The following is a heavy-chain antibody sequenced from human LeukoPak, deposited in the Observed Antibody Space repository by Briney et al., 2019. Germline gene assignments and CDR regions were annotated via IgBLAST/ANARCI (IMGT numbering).Heavy chain of an antibody. CDR2: IYYSGST. V-gene: IGHV4-59*01. Sequence: SETLSLTCTVSGGSISSYYWSWIRQPPGKGLEWIGYIYYSGSTNYNPSLKSRVTISVDTSKNQFSLKLSSVTAADTAVYYCARGYSSSWYSSWYYYYYMDVWGKGTTVTVSS. J-gene: IGHJ6*03. CDR3: ARGYSSSWYSSWYYYYYMDV. D-gene: IGHD6-13*01. CDR1: GGSISSYY.